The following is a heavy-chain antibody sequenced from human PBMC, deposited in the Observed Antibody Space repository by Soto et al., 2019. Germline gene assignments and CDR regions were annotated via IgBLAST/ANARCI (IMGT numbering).Heavy chain of an antibody. CDR2: LYFNGDR. CDR1: GFSLSSSGVG. Sequence: SGPTLVNPTQTLTLTCTFSGFSLSSSGVGVGWIRQPPGKSLEWLAVLYFNGDRRRSPSLENRLTITKDTSKNQVILTMTNMDPVHTATYYCIYRRAPYDYHGLYVWGQGTTVTFS. CDR3: IYRRAPYDYHGLYV. D-gene: IGHD3-16*01. J-gene: IGHJ6*02. V-gene: IGHV2-5*01.